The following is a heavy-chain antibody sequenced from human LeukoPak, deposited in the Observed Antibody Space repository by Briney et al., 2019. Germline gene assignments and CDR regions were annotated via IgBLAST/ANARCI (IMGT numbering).Heavy chain of an antibody. V-gene: IGHV5-51*01. CDR3: ARHIAPGYNSGWYFDY. Sequence: PGESLKISCKGSGYTFTNYWIGWVRQMPGKGLEWMGTIYPGDSDIRYSPSFQGQVTISADKSISTAYLQWSSLKASDTAMYYCARHIAPGYNSGWYFDYWGQGTLVTVSS. D-gene: IGHD5-12*01. CDR1: GYTFTNYW. CDR2: IYPGDSDI. J-gene: IGHJ4*02.